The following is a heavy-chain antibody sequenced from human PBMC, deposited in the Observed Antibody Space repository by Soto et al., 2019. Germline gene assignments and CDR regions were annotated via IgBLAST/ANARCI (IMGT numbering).Heavy chain of an antibody. CDR3: ARVGATTLYYYYGMDV. Sequence: QVQLQESGPGLVKPSETLSLTCTVSGGSISSYYWSWIRQPPGKGLEWIGYIYYSGSTNYNPSLKGRGHKCVDTFKNQFSLKLSSVTAADTAVYYCARVGATTLYYYYGMDVWGQGTTVTVSS. D-gene: IGHD1-26*01. CDR1: GGSISSYY. J-gene: IGHJ6*02. V-gene: IGHV4-59*01. CDR2: IYYSGST.